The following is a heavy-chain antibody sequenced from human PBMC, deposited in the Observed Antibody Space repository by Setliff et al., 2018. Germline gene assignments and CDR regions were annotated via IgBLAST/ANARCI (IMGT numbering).Heavy chain of an antibody. J-gene: IGHJ1*01. CDR3: ALSSSWFKDFQH. CDR2: INYSGST. Sequence: PSETLSLTCTVSGGSISSYYLSWIRQPPGKGLEWIGYINYSGSTNYNPSLKSRVTISEDMSKNQFSLKVSSVTAADTAIYYCALSSSWFKDFQHWGQGTLVTVSS. CDR1: GGSISSYY. D-gene: IGHD6-13*01. V-gene: IGHV4-59*01.